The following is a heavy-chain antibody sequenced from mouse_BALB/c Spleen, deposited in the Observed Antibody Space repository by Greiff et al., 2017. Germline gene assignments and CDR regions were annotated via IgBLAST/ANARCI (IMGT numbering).Heavy chain of an antibody. V-gene: IGHV1-69*02. Sequence: VHLVESGADLVKPGASVKFSCTASGFYISDSYMHWVHQRPEKGLEWIGRIDTYDSETHYNQKFKDKAILTVDKSSSTAYMQLSSLTSEDSAVYYCARSADGWFAYWGQGTLVTVSA. CDR1: GFYISDSY. CDR3: ARSADGWFAY. J-gene: IGHJ3*01. CDR2: IDTYDSET.